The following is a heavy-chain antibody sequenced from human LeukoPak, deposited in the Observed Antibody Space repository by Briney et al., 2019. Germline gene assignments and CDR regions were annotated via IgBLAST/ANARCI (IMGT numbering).Heavy chain of an antibody. D-gene: IGHD3-22*01. CDR1: GGSISSYY. V-gene: IGHV4-59*08. Sequence: SETLSLTCTVSGGSISSYYWSWIRQPPGKGLEWIGYIYYSGSTNYNLSLKSRVTISVDTSKNQFSLKLSSVTAADTAVYYCARHRPDSSGYYFDYWGQGTLVTVSS. CDR2: IYYSGST. J-gene: IGHJ4*02. CDR3: ARHRPDSSGYYFDY.